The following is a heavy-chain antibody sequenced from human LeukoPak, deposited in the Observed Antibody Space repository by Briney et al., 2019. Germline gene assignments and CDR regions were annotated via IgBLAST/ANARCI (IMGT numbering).Heavy chain of an antibody. CDR3: SRGLDSRKLGY. CDR2: IHPSGTL. Sequence: SETLSLTCTVSGASFSSGDQYWNWIRQSPGKGLEWIGSIHPSGTLYNNPSLESRVTMSMDTSKNQFSLNLNSVAAADTAVYFCSRGLDSRKLGYWGQGTLVTVSS. V-gene: IGHV4-31*03. D-gene: IGHD3-22*01. J-gene: IGHJ4*02. CDR1: GASFSSGDQY.